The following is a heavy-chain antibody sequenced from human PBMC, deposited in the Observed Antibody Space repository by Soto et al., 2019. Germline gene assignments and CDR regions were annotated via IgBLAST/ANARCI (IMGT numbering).Heavy chain of an antibody. CDR2: INHSGST. Sequence: PSETLSLTCAVYGGSFSGYYWSWIRQPPGKGLEWIGEINHSGSTNYNPSLKSRVTISVDTSKNQFSLKLSSVTAADTAVYYCARGGDYGGNSIYYFDYWGQGNPVTVSS. J-gene: IGHJ4*02. D-gene: IGHD4-17*01. CDR3: ARGGDYGGNSIYYFDY. CDR1: GGSFSGYY. V-gene: IGHV4-34*01.